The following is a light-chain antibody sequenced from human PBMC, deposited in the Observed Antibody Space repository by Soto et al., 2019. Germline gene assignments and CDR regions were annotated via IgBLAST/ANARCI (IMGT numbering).Light chain of an antibody. CDR3: YSFAGSTTFSYV. CDR2: EGT. Sequence: QSALTQPASVSGSPGQSIGISCTGTSXDVVTYNLVSWYQQHPGKAPTVLIYEGTKRPSGVSNRFSGSKSGNTASLTISGLQTEDEADYYCYSFAGSTTFSYVFGPGTKVTLL. J-gene: IGLJ1*01. V-gene: IGLV2-23*03. CDR1: SXDVVTYNL.